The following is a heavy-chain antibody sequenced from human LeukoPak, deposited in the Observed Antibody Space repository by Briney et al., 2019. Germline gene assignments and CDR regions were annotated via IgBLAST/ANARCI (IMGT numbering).Heavy chain of an antibody. J-gene: IGHJ4*02. CDR3: ARLGIITAAGSNDY. D-gene: IGHD6-13*01. CDR1: EFTFSDYY. Sequence: GGSLRLSCAASEFTFSDYYMSWIRQAPGKGLEWVSYISYSGDTIYYTDSVKGRFTVSRDNAKNSLYLQMNSLRAEDTAVYYCARLGIITAAGSNDYWGQGTLVTVSS. CDR2: ISYSGDTI. V-gene: IGHV3-11*01.